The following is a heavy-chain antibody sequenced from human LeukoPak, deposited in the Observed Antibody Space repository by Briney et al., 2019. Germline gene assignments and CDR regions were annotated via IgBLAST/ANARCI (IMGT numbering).Heavy chain of an antibody. D-gene: IGHD2-15*01. CDR1: GFTFSSYA. Sequence: GGSLRLSCAASGFTFSSYAMHWVRQAPGKGLEYVSAISSNGGSTYYANSVKGRFTISRDNSKNTLYLQMGSLRVEDTALYYCARDREDTYLDVWGKGTTVTVSS. CDR3: ARDREDTYLDV. J-gene: IGHJ6*03. V-gene: IGHV3-64*01. CDR2: ISSNGGST.